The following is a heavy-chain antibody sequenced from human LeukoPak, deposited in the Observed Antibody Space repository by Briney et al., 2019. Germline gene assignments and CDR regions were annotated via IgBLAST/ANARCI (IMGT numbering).Heavy chain of an antibody. J-gene: IGHJ5*02. CDR2: IYYSGST. CDR3: ARQGLGS. Sequence: PSETLSLTCTVSGGSISSSSYYWGWIRQPPGKGLEWIGSIYYSGSTYYNPSLKSRVTISVDTSKNQFSLKLSSVTAADTAVYYCARQGLGSWGQGTLVTVSS. D-gene: IGHD5-12*01. V-gene: IGHV4-39*01. CDR1: GGSISSSSYY.